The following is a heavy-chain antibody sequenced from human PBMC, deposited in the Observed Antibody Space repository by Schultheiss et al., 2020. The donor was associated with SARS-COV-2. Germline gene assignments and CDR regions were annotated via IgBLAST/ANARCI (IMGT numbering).Heavy chain of an antibody. CDR1: GGSISSYY. CDR3: AREIQLGFDY. Sequence: SETLSLTCTVSGGSISSYYWGWIRQPPGKGLEWIGRFYHSGSTNYNPSLKSRVTISVDTSKNQFSLTLTSVTAADTAVYYCAREIQLGFDYWGQGTLVTVAS. V-gene: IGHV4-59*01. D-gene: IGHD5-18*01. J-gene: IGHJ4*02. CDR2: FYHSGST.